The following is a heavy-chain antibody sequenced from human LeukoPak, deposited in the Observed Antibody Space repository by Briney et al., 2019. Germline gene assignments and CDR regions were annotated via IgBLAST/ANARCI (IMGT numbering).Heavy chain of an antibody. CDR2: IYYSGIT. CDR3: ARPYCSGGSCYLGTFDY. Sequence: RSSETLSLXCTVSGGSISSSSYYWGWSRQPPGKGLEWIGSIYYSGITYYNPSLKSQVTISVDTSKNQFSLKLSSVTAADTAVYYCARPYCSGGSCYLGTFDYWGQGTLVTVSS. J-gene: IGHJ4*02. CDR1: GGSISSSSYY. D-gene: IGHD2-15*01. V-gene: IGHV4-39*01.